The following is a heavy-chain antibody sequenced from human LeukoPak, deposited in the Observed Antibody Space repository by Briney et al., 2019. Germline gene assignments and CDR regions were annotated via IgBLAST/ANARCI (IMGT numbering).Heavy chain of an antibody. CDR2: IYYSGST. CDR3: ARDKAYYDYVWGGGYFDY. D-gene: IGHD3-16*01. Sequence: SETLSLTCTVSGYSISSGYYWGWIRQPPGKGLEWIGSIYYSGSTYYNPSLKSRVTISVDTSKNQFSLKLSSVTAADTAVYYCARDKAYYDYVWGGGYFDYWGQGTLVTVSS. J-gene: IGHJ4*02. V-gene: IGHV4-38-2*02. CDR1: GYSISSGYY.